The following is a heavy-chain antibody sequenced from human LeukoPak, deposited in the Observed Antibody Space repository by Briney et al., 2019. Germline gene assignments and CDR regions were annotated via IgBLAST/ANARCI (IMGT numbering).Heavy chain of an antibody. D-gene: IGHD6-13*01. Sequence: GGSLRLSCAASGFTVSSNYMSWVRQAPGKGLEWVSVIYSGGTTYYADSVKGRLTISRDNSKNTLYLQMNRLRAEDTAVYYCTRERKSGIAAFDYWGQGTLVTVSS. V-gene: IGHV3-66*01. CDR3: TRERKSGIAAFDY. J-gene: IGHJ4*02. CDR2: IYSGGTT. CDR1: GFTVSSNY.